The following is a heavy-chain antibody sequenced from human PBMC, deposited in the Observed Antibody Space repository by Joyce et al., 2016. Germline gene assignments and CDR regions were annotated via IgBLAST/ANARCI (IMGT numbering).Heavy chain of an antibody. CDR1: GGTFGGFF. CDR2: INKSGVT. J-gene: IGHJ4*02. CDR3: ARSQWLAPLMY. V-gene: IGHV4-34*01. Sequence: QVQLQQWGAGLLKPSETLYLTCAVSGGTFGGFFWTWVRPPPGKGLEWIWDINKSGVTNYNPSLKTRVTFSVDTSKNQFSLKLTSLSAADTAVYYCARSQWLAPLMYWGQGTPVTVSS. D-gene: IGHD6-19*01.